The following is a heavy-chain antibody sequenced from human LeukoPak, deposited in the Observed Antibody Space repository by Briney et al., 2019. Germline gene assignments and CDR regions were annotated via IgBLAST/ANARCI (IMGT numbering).Heavy chain of an antibody. CDR2: IYYSGST. CDR1: GGSISSYY. Sequence: KASETLSLTCTVSGGSISSYYWSRIRQPPGKGLEWIGYIYYSGSTNYNPSLKSRVTISVDTSKYQFSLKLSSVTAADTAVYYCARALGYSSGWFRVTNWFDPWGQGTLVTVSS. J-gene: IGHJ5*02. D-gene: IGHD6-19*01. CDR3: ARALGYSSGWFRVTNWFDP. V-gene: IGHV4-59*01.